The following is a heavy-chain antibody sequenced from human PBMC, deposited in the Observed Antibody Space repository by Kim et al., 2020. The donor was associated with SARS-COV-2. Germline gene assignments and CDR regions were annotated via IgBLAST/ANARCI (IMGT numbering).Heavy chain of an antibody. CDR1: GGSISSYY. CDR3: ARMTTVVIDY. J-gene: IGHJ4*02. V-gene: IGHV4-59*13. CDR2: IYYSGST. Sequence: SETLSLTCTVSGGSISSYYWSWIRQPPGKGLEWIGYIYYSGSTNYNPSLKSRVTISVDTSKNQFSLKLSSVTAADTAVYYCARMTTVVIDYWGQGTLVTVSS. D-gene: IGHD4-17*01.